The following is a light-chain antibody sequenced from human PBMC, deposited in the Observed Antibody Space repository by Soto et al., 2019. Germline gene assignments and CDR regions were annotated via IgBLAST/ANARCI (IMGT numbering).Light chain of an antibody. Sequence: EIVLTQSPAILSLSPVEIAPLSCRASQSVSNYLAWYQHKPGQAPRLLIYDASKRATGIPARFSASGSGTDFTLTISSLEPEDFAIYYCQQRSSWPRTFGQGTKVDIK. CDR1: QSVSNY. J-gene: IGKJ1*01. CDR3: QQRSSWPRT. CDR2: DAS. V-gene: IGKV3-11*01.